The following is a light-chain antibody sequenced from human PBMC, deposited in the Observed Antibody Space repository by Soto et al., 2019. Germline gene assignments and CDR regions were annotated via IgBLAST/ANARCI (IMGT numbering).Light chain of an antibody. J-gene: IGLJ1*01. V-gene: IGLV1-40*01. Sequence: QAVVTQPPSVSGAPGQRVTISCTGTSSNIGAGYAVHWYQQLPGTAPKLLIYGNTNRPSGVPDRFSGSKSGTSGSLTIAGLQAEDEADYYCQSYDTSLSGSYVFGTGTQLTVL. CDR2: GNT. CDR3: QSYDTSLSGSYV. CDR1: SSNIGAGYA.